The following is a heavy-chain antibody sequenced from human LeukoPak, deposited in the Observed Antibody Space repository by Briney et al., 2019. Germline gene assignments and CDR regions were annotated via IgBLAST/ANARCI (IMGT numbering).Heavy chain of an antibody. CDR1: GFTFSSYG. CDR2: ISYDGSNK. D-gene: IGHD1-1*01. CDR3: AKDRGYNWNAEADSYYCYYGMDV. J-gene: IGHJ6*02. Sequence: GRSLRLSCAASGFTFSSYGMHWVRQAPGKGLEWVAVISYDGSNKYYADSVKGRFTISRDNSKNTLYLQMNSLRAEDTAVYYCAKDRGYNWNAEADSYYCYYGMDVWGQGTTVTVSS. V-gene: IGHV3-30*18.